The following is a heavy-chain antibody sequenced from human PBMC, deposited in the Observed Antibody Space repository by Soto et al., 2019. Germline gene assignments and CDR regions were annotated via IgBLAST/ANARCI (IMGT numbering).Heavy chain of an antibody. CDR2: IYYSGST. Sequence: SETLSLTCTVSGGSISSSSYYWGWIRQPPGKGLEWIGSIYYSGSTYYNPSLKSRVTISVDTSKNQFSLKLGSVTAADTAVYYCARPGRWILRRGYSYGPRNGMDVWGQGTTVTVSS. CDR1: GGSISSSSYY. J-gene: IGHJ6*02. CDR3: ARPGRWILRRGYSYGPRNGMDV. D-gene: IGHD5-18*01. V-gene: IGHV4-39*01.